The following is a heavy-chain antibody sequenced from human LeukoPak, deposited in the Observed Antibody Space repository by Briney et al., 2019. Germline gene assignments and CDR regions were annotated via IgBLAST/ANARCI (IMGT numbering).Heavy chain of an antibody. CDR3: ATYRQVLVPFEA. CDR2: TSASGGAT. Sequence: PGESLRLSCSASGFTFSSQAMRWVRQAPGKGLEWVSSTSASGGATYSADSVRGRFTISRDNSKSTLSLQMNSLRAEDTAIYYCATYRQVLVPFEAWGQGTLVTVSS. J-gene: IGHJ5*02. D-gene: IGHD2-8*02. V-gene: IGHV3-23*01. CDR1: GFTFSSQA.